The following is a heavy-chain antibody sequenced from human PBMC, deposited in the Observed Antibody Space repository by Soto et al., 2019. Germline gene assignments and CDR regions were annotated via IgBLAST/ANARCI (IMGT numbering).Heavy chain of an antibody. CDR2: MYHSGIT. V-gene: IGHV4-38-2*01. CDR1: GYSIRSGYF. Sequence: SETLSLTCAVSGYSIRSGYFWGWIRQPPGKGLEWIGSMYHSGITYYNLSLKSRVTISVDTSKNQLSLKLSSATAADTAVYYCARSMYSTSSQLYYGMDVWGQGTTVTV. D-gene: IGHD6-6*01. J-gene: IGHJ6*02. CDR3: ARSMYSTSSQLYYGMDV.